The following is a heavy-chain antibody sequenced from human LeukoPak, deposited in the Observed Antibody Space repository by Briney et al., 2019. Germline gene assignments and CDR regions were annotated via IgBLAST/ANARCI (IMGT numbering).Heavy chain of an antibody. CDR3: AKDIQLST. J-gene: IGHJ3*01. CDR1: GFTFSNYA. D-gene: IGHD5-24*01. CDR2: ISSSGSST. V-gene: IGHV3-23*01. Sequence: GGFLRLSCAASGFTFSNYAMSWVRQAPGKGLEWVSSISSSGSSTYYADSVKGRFTISRDNSKNTLSLQMNSLRVEDTAMYFCAKDIQLSTWGLGTMVTVSS.